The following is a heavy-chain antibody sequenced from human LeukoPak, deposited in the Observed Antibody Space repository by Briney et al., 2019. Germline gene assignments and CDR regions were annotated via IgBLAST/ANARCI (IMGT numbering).Heavy chain of an antibody. J-gene: IGHJ3*02. CDR1: GFTFSSYA. D-gene: IGHD1-26*01. CDR2: ISGSGSST. Sequence: GGTLRLSCAASGFTFSSYAMNWVRQAPGKGLEWVSAISGSGSSTYYADSVKGRFTISRDTSKNTLYLQMNTLGAEDTAVYYCASRLGKAFDIWGQGTMVTVSS. CDR3: ASRLGKAFDI. V-gene: IGHV3-23*01.